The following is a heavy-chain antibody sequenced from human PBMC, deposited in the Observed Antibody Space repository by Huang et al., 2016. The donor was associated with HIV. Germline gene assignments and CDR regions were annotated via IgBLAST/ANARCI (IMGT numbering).Heavy chain of an antibody. CDR3: ATKTAGMDI. V-gene: IGHV3-7*01. CDR2: IKQDASEK. Sequence: VESGGRSVQPGGSIKLSCVVSTFTFGAYWMSWFSQPTGKELGWVANIKQDASEKYYVDSVKGRFNNARDNARKVLFLEMDDLRVEDTAIYFCATKTAGMDIWGQGTTVTVSS. CDR1: TFTFGAYW. J-gene: IGHJ6*02. D-gene: IGHD1-7*01.